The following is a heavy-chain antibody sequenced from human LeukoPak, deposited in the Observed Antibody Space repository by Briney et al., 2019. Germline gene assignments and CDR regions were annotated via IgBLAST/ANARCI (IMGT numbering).Heavy chain of an antibody. CDR2: ISNSGSRI. D-gene: IGHD5-12*01. CDR3: AFGTYSGYEWDH. J-gene: IGHJ4*02. Sequence: PGGSLRLSCAASGFTFNTYWMHWVRQAPGKGLVWVSYISNSGSRITYADSVKGRFTISRDNAKNTLYLQMNSLRAEDTAVYYCAFGTYSGYEWDHWGQGTLVTVSS. CDR1: GFTFNTYW. V-gene: IGHV3-74*01.